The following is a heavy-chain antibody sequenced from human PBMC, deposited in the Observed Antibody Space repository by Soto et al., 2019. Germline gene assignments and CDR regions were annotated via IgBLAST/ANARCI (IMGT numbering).Heavy chain of an antibody. D-gene: IGHD3-16*01. CDR2: IMPGSSHI. Sequence: PGGSLRLSCAASGFTFSIYSMNWVRQAPGKGLEWVSYIMPGSSHIYYADSVKGRFTISRDNAKNTLYLQMNSLRAEDTAVYYCARAYEGDYFDYWGQGTLVTVSS. J-gene: IGHJ4*02. CDR3: ARAYEGDYFDY. V-gene: IGHV3-48*01. CDR1: GFTFSIYS.